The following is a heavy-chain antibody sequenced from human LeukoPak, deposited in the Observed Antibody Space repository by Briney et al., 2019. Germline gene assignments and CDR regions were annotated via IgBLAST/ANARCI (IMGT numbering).Heavy chain of an antibody. Sequence: AETLSLTCTVSGGSISTSSRSYYWGWIRQPPGKGLEWIRSVFYSGTTYYNPSLKSRVTISVDTSKNQFSLRLSSMTAADRAVYYCARQSTKFSSGWVFDNWGPENLGTVSS. V-gene: IGHV4-39*01. CDR1: GGSISTSSRSYY. CDR2: VFYSGTT. J-gene: IGHJ4*02. CDR3: ARQSTKFSSGWVFDN. D-gene: IGHD6-19*01.